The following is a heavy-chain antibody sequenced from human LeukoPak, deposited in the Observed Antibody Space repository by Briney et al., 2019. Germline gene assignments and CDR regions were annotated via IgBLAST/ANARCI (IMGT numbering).Heavy chain of an antibody. CDR3: ARDPTGPQDY. Sequence: NPSETLSLTCTVSGGSISSYYWSWIRQPPGKGLEWIGYIYYNGGTNYNPSLRSRVTISVDTSKNQFSLKLSSETAADTAVYYCARDPTGPQDYWGQGTLVTVSS. J-gene: IGHJ4*02. V-gene: IGHV4-59*01. D-gene: IGHD1-1*01. CDR1: GGSISSYY. CDR2: IYYNGGT.